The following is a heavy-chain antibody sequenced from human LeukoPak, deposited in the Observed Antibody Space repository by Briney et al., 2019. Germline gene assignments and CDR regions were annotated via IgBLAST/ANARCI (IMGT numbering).Heavy chain of an antibody. J-gene: IGHJ4*02. Sequence: GGSLRLSCAASGFTFSSYGMHWVRQAPGKGLELVAVISYDGSKKYYADSVKGRFTISRDNSKNTLYLQMNSLRPDDTAVYYCAKDHGGYYHYFDYWGQGTLVTVSS. V-gene: IGHV3-30*18. CDR3: AKDHGGYYHYFDY. CDR1: GFTFSSYG. D-gene: IGHD4-17*01. CDR2: ISYDGSKK.